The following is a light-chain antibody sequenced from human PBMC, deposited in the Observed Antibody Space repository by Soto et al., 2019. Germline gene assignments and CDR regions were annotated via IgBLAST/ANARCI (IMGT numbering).Light chain of an antibody. CDR1: NSNIGASND. CDR3: HSYDSSLSGSV. J-gene: IGLJ3*02. CDR2: GDN. V-gene: IGLV1-40*01. Sequence: HSVLTQPPSVSGAPGQRVTISCTGGNSNIGASNDVHWYQQIPGTAPKLLIYGDNNRPSGVPDRFSGSKSGTSASLAITGLQAEDEADYYCHSYDSSLSGSVFGGGTKLTVL.